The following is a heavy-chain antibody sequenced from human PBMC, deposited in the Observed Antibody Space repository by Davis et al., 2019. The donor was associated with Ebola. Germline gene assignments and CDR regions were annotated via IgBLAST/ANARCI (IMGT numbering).Heavy chain of an antibody. CDR1: GYTFTDYY. CDR2: INPNSGGT. CDR3: AKTPGGVVVAATPAFDY. V-gene: IGHV1-2*06. J-gene: IGHJ4*02. Sequence: AASVKVSCKASGYTFTDYYMHWVRQAPGQGLEWMGRINPNSGGTNYAQKFQGRVTMTRDTSISTAYMELSRLRSDDTAVYYCAKTPGGVVVAATPAFDYWGQGTLVTVSS. D-gene: IGHD2-15*01.